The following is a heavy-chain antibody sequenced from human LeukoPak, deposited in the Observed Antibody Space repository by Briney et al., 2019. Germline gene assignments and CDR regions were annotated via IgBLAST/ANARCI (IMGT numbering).Heavy chain of an antibody. Sequence: AASVKVSCKASGGTFSSYAISWVRQAPGQGLEWMGGIIPIFGTANHAQKFQGRVTITADKSTSTAYMELSSLRSEDTAVYYCARVVTIGYCSGGSCYHQPNWFDPWGQGTLVTVSS. V-gene: IGHV1-69*06. CDR2: IIPIFGTA. CDR1: GGTFSSYA. D-gene: IGHD2-15*01. CDR3: ARVVTIGYCSGGSCYHQPNWFDP. J-gene: IGHJ5*02.